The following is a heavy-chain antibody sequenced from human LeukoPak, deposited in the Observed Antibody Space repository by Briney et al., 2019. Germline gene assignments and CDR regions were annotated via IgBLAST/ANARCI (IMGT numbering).Heavy chain of an antibody. D-gene: IGHD1-26*01. V-gene: IGHV1-2*02. Sequence: GASVKVSCKASGYTFTSYYMHWVRQAPGQGLEWMGWINPNSGGTNYAQKFQGRGTMTRDTSISTAYMELSRLRSDDTAVYYCARGYSGSRNDAFDIWGQGTMVTVSS. J-gene: IGHJ3*02. CDR3: ARGYSGSRNDAFDI. CDR2: INPNSGGT. CDR1: GYTFTSYY.